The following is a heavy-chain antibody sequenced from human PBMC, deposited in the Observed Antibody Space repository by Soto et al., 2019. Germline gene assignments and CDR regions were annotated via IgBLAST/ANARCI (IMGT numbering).Heavy chain of an antibody. CDR2: IIPILGIA. CDR1: GGTFSSYT. J-gene: IGHJ4*02. D-gene: IGHD2-21*02. V-gene: IGHV1-69*02. CDR3: ARSIVVVTAADY. Sequence: GASVKVSCKASGGTFSSYTISWVRQAPGQGLEWMGRIIPILGIANYAQKFQGRVTMTRNTSISTAYMELSSLRSEDTAVYYCARSIVVVTAADYWGQGTLVTVSS.